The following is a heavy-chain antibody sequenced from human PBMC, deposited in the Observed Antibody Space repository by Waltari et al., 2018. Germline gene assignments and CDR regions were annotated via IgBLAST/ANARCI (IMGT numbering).Heavy chain of an antibody. J-gene: IGHJ4*02. V-gene: IGHV4-34*01. CDR2: INHSGST. CDR3: ASAYYYDSSGYYR. CDR1: GGSFSDSY. Sequence: QVQLQQWGAGLLKPSDTLSLTCAVYGGSFSDSYWSWIRQPPGKGLEWIGEINHSGSTNYNPALKSRVIISGDTSKNQFSLKLTSVTAADTAVYYCASAYYYDSSGYYRWGQGTLVTVSS. D-gene: IGHD3-22*01.